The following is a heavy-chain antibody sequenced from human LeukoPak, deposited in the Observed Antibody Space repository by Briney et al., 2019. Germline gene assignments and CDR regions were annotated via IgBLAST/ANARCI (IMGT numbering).Heavy chain of an antibody. Sequence: ASVKVSCKASGYTFTGYYMHWVRQAPGQGLEWMGWINPNSGGTNYAQKLQGRVTMTTDTSTSTAYMELRSLRSDDTAVYYCARVGGRYCSSTSCRNFDYWGQGTLVTVSS. V-gene: IGHV1-2*02. D-gene: IGHD2-2*01. CDR2: INPNSGGT. CDR1: GYTFTGYY. J-gene: IGHJ4*02. CDR3: ARVGGRYCSSTSCRNFDY.